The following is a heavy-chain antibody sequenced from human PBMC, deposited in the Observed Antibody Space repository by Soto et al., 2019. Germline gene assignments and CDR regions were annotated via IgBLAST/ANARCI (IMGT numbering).Heavy chain of an antibody. J-gene: IGHJ3*02. CDR1: GGSISSGPYS. D-gene: IGHD3-10*01. CDR3: GFGRFPSPVFDI. V-gene: IGHV4-31*03. CDR2: IYYSGST. Sequence: SETLSLTCSVSGGSISSGPYSWGWIRQPPGKGLEWIGYIYYSGSTYYNPSLKSRVTISVDTSKNQFSLKLSSVTAADTAVYYCGFGRFPSPVFDIWGQGTMVTVSS.